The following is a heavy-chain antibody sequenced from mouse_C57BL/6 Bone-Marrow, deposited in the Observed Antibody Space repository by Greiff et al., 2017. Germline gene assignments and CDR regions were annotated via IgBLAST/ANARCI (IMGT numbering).Heavy chain of an antibody. CDR3: ARCSPAWFAY. CDR2: ISSGSSTI. Sequence: EVPGVESGGGLVKPGGSLKLSCAASGFTFSDYGMHWVRQAPEKGLEWVAYISSGSSTIYYAATVKGRFTISRDNAKNTLFLQMTSLRSEDTAMYYCARCSPAWFAYWGQGTLVTVSA. CDR1: GFTFSDYG. D-gene: IGHD1-1*01. J-gene: IGHJ3*01. V-gene: IGHV5-17*01.